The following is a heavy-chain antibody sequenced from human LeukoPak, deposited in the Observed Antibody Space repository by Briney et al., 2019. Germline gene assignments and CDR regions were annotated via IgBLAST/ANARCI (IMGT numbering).Heavy chain of an antibody. V-gene: IGHV3-23*01. CDR2: ISGSGGST. CDR3: AKRRGLELLYYYYMDV. J-gene: IGHJ6*03. Sequence: GGSLRLSCAASGFTFSSYAMIWVRQAPGKGLEWVSAISGSGGSTFYADSVKGRFTISRDNSKNTLYLQMNSLRAEDAAVYYCAKRRGLELLYYYYMDVWGKGTTVTVSS. CDR1: GFTFSSYA. D-gene: IGHD1-7*01.